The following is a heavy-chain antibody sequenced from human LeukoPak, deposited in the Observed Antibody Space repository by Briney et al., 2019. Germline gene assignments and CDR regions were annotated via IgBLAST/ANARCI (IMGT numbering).Heavy chain of an antibody. D-gene: IGHD2-2*01. CDR1: GFTFSDYY. V-gene: IGHV3-11*01. CDR3: AKGPGCSSTSCYSSLPWR. J-gene: IGHJ6*04. Sequence: GGSLRLSCAASGFTFSDYYMSWIRQAPGKGLEWVSYISSSGSTIYYADSVKGRFTISRDNSKNTLYLQMNSLRAEDTAVYYCAKGPGCSSTSCYSSLPWRWGKGTTVTVSS. CDR2: ISSSGSTI.